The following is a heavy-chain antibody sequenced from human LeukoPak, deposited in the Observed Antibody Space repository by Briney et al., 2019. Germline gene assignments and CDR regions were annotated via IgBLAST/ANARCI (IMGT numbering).Heavy chain of an antibody. D-gene: IGHD3-10*01. CDR2: IDWNDDK. J-gene: IGHJ4*02. Sequence: SGPTLVNPKQTLTLTCTLSGFSLTISGMCVSWIRQPPGKALEWLARIDWNDDKYYSTSLKTRLTISKDTSKNQVVLAMTNMDPVDIATYYWVRIRPDLHYYGSGSSYIYSCGQGTLVTVSS. CDR1: GFSLTISGMC. CDR3: VRIRPDLHYYGSGSSYIYS. V-gene: IGHV2-70*11.